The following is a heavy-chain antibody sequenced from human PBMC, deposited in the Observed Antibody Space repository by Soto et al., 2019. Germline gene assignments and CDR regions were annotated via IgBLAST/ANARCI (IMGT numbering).Heavy chain of an antibody. CDR3: ARDDDYGANNWFDP. Sequence: ASVKVSCKASGYTFTSYGISWLRQAPGQGLEWMGWISAYNGNTNYAQKLQGRVTMTTDTSTSTAYMELRSLRSDDTAVYYCARDDDYGANNWFDPWGQGTLVTVSS. D-gene: IGHD4-17*01. CDR2: ISAYNGNT. CDR1: GYTFTSYG. V-gene: IGHV1-18*01. J-gene: IGHJ5*02.